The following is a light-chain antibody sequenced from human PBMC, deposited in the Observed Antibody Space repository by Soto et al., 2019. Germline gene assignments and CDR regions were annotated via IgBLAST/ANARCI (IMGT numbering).Light chain of an antibody. CDR3: QQSYSTLSIT. CDR1: ENIARH. V-gene: IGKV1-39*01. Sequence: DIQMTQSPSSLSASVGDRITITCRASENIARHLNWYQQKPGKAPNRLIYAASSLQNGVPLRFRGGGSGTEFTLTISNLQPEDFATYYCQQSYSTLSITFGQGTRLEIK. CDR2: AAS. J-gene: IGKJ5*01.